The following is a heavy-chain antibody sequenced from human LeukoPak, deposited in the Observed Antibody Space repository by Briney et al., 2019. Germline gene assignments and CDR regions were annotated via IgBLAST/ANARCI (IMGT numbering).Heavy chain of an antibody. Sequence: ASVKVSCKASGYTFTGYYMHWVRQAPGQGLEWMGWINPNSGGTNSAQKLQGRVTRTTDTSISTAYMDLRRLTSDDTAVYFCAREGDFNGSGRGDSWGQGTLVSVSS. J-gene: IGHJ4*02. CDR3: AREGDFNGSGRGDS. CDR2: INPNSGGT. V-gene: IGHV1-2*02. CDR1: GYTFTGYY. D-gene: IGHD3-10*01.